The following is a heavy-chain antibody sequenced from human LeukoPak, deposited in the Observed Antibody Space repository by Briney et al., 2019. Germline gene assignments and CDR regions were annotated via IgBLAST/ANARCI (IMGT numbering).Heavy chain of an antibody. CDR2: ISASGGST. CDR1: GFTFSSYG. V-gene: IGHV3-23*01. J-gene: IGHJ5*02. D-gene: IGHD2-15*01. Sequence: GGSLRLSCAASGFTFSSYGMSWVRQAAGKGLGRVSTISASGGSTYYGDSGKGRVTISRDNSKNTLYLQVNSLRVEDTAIYFCAKDFRYCGGNNCYGWFDPWGQGTLVTVSS. CDR3: AKDFRYCGGNNCYGWFDP.